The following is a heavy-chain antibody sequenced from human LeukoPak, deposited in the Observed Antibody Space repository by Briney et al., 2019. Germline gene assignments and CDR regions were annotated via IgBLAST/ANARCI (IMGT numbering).Heavy chain of an antibody. Sequence: SETLSLTCIVSTDSISSGSYYWGWVRQSPGQGLEWIGSIVSGGSTYHNPSLKSRITMSIDTSNNQFSLKLSFVTAADTAIYYCVRDYGHFVQGNWGQGTLVTVSS. D-gene: IGHD4-17*01. CDR1: TDSISSGSYY. CDR3: VRDYGHFVQGN. V-gene: IGHV4-39*02. J-gene: IGHJ4*02. CDR2: IVSGGST.